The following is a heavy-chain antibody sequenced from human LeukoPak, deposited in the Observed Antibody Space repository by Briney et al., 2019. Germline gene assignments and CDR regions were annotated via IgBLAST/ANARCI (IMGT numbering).Heavy chain of an antibody. CDR3: AKLPTHVIWYFDL. J-gene: IGHJ2*01. V-gene: IGHV3-23*01. CDR2: ISGSGGST. D-gene: IGHD3-10*01. Sequence: GGSLRLSCAASGFTFSSYAISWVRQAPGKGLEWVSAISGSGGSTYYADSVKGRFTISRDNSKNTLYLQMNSLRAEDTAVYYCAKLPTHVIWYFDLWGRGTLVTVSS. CDR1: GFTFSSYA.